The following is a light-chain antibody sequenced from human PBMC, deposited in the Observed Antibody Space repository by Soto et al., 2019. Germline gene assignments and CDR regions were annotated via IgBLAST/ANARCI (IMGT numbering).Light chain of an antibody. V-gene: IGKV1-33*01. CDR2: DAS. CDR3: QQLHSYPIT. J-gene: IGKJ5*01. CDR1: QNINNY. Sequence: DIQMTQSPSALSASVGDRVTISCQASQNINNYLNWYQQKPGRAPKLLIYDASNLEAGVPSRFRGSGSGTDFTFTISRLQPEDVATYYCQQLHSYPITFGQGTRLEI.